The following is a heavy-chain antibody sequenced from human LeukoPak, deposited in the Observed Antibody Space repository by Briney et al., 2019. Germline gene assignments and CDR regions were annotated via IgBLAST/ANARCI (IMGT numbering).Heavy chain of an antibody. V-gene: IGHV3-48*03. J-gene: IGHJ6*04. Sequence: PGGSLRLSCAASGFTFSSYEMNWVRQAPGKGLERVLYISSSGSTIYYADSVNGRFTISRDNAKNSLYLQMNSLRAEDTAVYYCAELGITMIGGVWGKGTTVTISS. CDR2: ISSSGSTI. CDR3: AELGITMIGGV. CDR1: GFTFSSYE. D-gene: IGHD3-10*02.